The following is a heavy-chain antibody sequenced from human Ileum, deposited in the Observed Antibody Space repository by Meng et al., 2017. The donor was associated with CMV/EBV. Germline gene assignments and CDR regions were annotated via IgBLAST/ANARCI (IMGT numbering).Heavy chain of an antibody. CDR2: IQYDGSNK. Sequence: GESLKISCLPSGFTFSSYGMHWVRQAPGKGLEWVTFIQYDGSNKYYADSVKGRFTISRDNSKNTLYLQMNSLRTEDKAVYYFAKSFPVLVVFIDYWGQGTLVTVSS. CDR3: AKSFPVLVVFIDY. V-gene: IGHV3-30*02. CDR1: GFTFSSYG. D-gene: IGHD3-10*01. J-gene: IGHJ4*02.